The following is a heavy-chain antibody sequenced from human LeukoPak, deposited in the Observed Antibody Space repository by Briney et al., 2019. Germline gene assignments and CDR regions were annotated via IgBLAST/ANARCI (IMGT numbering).Heavy chain of an antibody. D-gene: IGHD6-19*01. J-gene: IGHJ5*02. V-gene: IGHV3-30*02. Sequence: GGSLRLSCAASGFTFSSYGMHWVRQAPGKGLEGVAFIRYDGSNKYYADSVKGRFTISRDNSKNTLYLQMNSLRPEDTAVYYCAKNEKGWNWFDPWGQGNLVTVSS. CDR1: GFTFSSYG. CDR3: AKNEKGWNWFDP. CDR2: IRYDGSNK.